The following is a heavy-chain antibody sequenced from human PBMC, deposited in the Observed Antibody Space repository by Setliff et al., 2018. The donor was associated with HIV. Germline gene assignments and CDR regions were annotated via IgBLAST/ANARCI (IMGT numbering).Heavy chain of an antibody. D-gene: IGHD3-3*01. J-gene: IGHJ2*01. V-gene: IGHV4-59*11. CDR1: GGSISSHY. CDR2: IYYSGST. Sequence: SETLSLTCTVSGGSISSHYWSWIRQPPGRGLEWIGSIYYSGSTNYSPSLKSRVTISVDTSKNQFSLKLSSVTAADTAVYYCARDPYYNFVLGYFDLWGRGTLVTVSS. CDR3: ARDPYYNFVLGYFDL.